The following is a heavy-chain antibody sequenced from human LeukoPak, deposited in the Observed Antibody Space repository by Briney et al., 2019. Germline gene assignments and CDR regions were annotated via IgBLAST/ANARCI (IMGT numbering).Heavy chain of an antibody. J-gene: IGHJ4*02. V-gene: IGHV4-34*01. D-gene: IGHD2-15*01. CDR2: INHSGST. CDR3: ARDCSGGSCYGTGSFDY. Sequence: PSETLSLTCAVYGGSFSDYYWSWIRQPPGKGQEWIGEINHSGSTNYNPSLKSQVTISVDKSKNQFSLQLSTVTAADTAVYYCARDCSGGSCYGTGSFDYWGQGTLVTVSS. CDR1: GGSFSDYY.